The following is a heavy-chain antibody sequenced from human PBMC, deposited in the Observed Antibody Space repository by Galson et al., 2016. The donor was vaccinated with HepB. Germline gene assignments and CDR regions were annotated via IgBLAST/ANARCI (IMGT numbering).Heavy chain of an antibody. J-gene: IGHJ4*02. V-gene: IGHV3-30-3*01. CDR2: ISYDGSNK. D-gene: IGHD5-12*01. CDR3: VRVDIVATAPFDY. Sequence: SLRLSCAASGLTFRSYAMHWVRQTPAKGLEWVALISYDGSNKFYADSVKGRFTISRDNSNNTLFLQMNSLRAEDTAVYYCVRVDIVATAPFDYWGQGTLATVSP. CDR1: GLTFRSYA.